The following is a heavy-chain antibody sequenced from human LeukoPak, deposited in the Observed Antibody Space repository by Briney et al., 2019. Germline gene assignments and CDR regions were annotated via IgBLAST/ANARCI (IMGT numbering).Heavy chain of an antibody. Sequence: GGSLGLSCAASGFTFSDAWMNWVRQAPGKGLEWVANIKQDGSKKSYVDFVKGRFTISRDNAKNSLYLQMNSLRAEDTAIYYCTRVGYIDEGIDYWGQGTLVTVSS. J-gene: IGHJ4*02. CDR3: TRVGYIDEGIDY. V-gene: IGHV3-7*04. CDR2: IKQDGSKK. CDR1: GFTFSDAW. D-gene: IGHD5-24*01.